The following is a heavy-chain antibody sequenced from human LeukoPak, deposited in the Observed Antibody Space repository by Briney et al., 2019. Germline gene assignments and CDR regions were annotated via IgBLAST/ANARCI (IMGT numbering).Heavy chain of an antibody. V-gene: IGHV4-59*01. J-gene: IGHJ6*02. CDR2: IYYSGST. CDR1: GGSISSYY. D-gene: IGHD3-10*01. CDR3: ARVFRYGSDNPGPYYYYYGMDV. Sequence: PSETLSLTCTVSGGSISSYYWSWIRQPPGKGLEWIGYIYYSGSTNYNPSLKSRVTISVDTSKNQFSLKLSSVTAADTAVYYCARVFRYGSDNPGPYYYYYGMDVWGQGTTVTVPS.